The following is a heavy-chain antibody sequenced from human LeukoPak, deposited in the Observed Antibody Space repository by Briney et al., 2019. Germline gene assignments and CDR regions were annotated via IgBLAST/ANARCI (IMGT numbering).Heavy chain of an antibody. V-gene: IGHV4-59*01. CDR3: ARYFDSSGYYNY. Sequence: SETLSLTCTVSGGSISGYYWSWIRQPPGKGLEWIGYIYYRGSTNYNPSLKSRVTISVDTSKNQFSLKLSSVTAADTAVYYCARYFDSSGYYNYWGQGTPVTVSS. D-gene: IGHD3-22*01. CDR1: GGSISGYY. J-gene: IGHJ4*02. CDR2: IYYRGST.